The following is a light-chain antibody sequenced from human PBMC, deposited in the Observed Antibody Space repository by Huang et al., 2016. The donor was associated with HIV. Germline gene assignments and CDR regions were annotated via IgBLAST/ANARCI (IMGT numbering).Light chain of an antibody. CDR1: QSVLSSSNNENY. V-gene: IGKV4-1*01. J-gene: IGKJ3*01. CDR2: GAS. Sequence: DIVMTQSPDSLPVSLGERATINCKSSQSVLSSSNNENYLAWYQQKPGQPPKMLIYGASTRESVIPDRFGGSGSGTDFTLTITSLHADDVAVYYCQQYYTTPPTFGPGTKLDIK. CDR3: QQYYTTPPT.